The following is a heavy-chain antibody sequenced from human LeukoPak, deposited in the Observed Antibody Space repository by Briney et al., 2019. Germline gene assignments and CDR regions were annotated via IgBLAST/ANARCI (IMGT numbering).Heavy chain of an antibody. J-gene: IGHJ6*02. CDR2: IYYSGST. D-gene: IGHD3-3*01. CDR1: GGSISSYY. Sequence: SETLSLTCTVSGGSISSYYWSWIRQPPGKGLEWIGYIYYSGSTYYNPSLKSRVTISVDTSKNQFSLKLSSVTAADTAVYYCARDPLYYDFWSGTTYGMDVWGQGTTVTVSS. CDR3: ARDPLYYDFWSGTTYGMDV. V-gene: IGHV4-59*06.